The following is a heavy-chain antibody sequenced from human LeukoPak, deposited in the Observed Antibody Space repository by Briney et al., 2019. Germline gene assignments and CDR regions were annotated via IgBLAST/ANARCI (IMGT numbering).Heavy chain of an antibody. J-gene: IGHJ5*02. CDR2: INHSGST. CDR1: GGSFSGYY. Sequence: SETLSLTCAVYGGSFSGYYWSWIRQPPGKWLEWIGEINHSGSTNYNPSLKSRVTISVDTSKNQFSLKLSSVTTADTAVYYCARDLRDIVVVPAAMGWFDPWGQGTLVTVSS. CDR3: ARDLRDIVVVPAAMGWFDP. V-gene: IGHV4-34*01. D-gene: IGHD2-2*01.